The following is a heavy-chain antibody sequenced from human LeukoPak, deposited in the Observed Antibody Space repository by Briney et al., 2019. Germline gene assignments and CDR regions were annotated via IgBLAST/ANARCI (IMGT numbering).Heavy chain of an antibody. Sequence: GESLRTSCKGSGYNFTSHYITWVRQMPGKGLEWMGRIDPSDSYPNYSPSFQGHVTISTDKSITTAYLYWSSLKASDTAMYYCARRNTYGLENWGQGTLVTVSS. CDR2: IDPSDSYP. V-gene: IGHV5-10-1*01. CDR3: ARRNTYGLEN. D-gene: IGHD3-10*01. CDR1: GYNFTSHY. J-gene: IGHJ4*02.